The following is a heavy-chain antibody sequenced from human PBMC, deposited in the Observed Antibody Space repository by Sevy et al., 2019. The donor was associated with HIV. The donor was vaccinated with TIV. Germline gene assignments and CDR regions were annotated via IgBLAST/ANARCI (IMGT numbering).Heavy chain of an antibody. CDR2: IWYDGSNK. CDR3: AREGGFGFTPPSPDGD. CDR1: GFTFSSYG. V-gene: IGHV3-33*01. Sequence: GGSLRLSCAASGFTFSSYGMHWVRQAPGKGLEWVAVIWYDGSNKYYADSVKGRFTISRDNSKKTLYLQMNSLRAEDTAVYYCAREGGFGFTPPSPDGDWGQGTLVTVSS. D-gene: IGHD3-10*01. J-gene: IGHJ4*02.